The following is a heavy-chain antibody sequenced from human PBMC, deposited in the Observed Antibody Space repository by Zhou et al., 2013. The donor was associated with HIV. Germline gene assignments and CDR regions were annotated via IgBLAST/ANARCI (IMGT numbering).Heavy chain of an antibody. CDR3: ARDSINYGALFFDY. CDR2: LSTFNGNT. D-gene: IGHD3-10*01. CDR1: GYTFTGYG. V-gene: IGHV1-18*01. J-gene: IGHJ4*02. Sequence: QVQLVQSGAEVKKPGASVKVSCKASGYTFTGYGISWVRQAPGQGLEWMGWLSTFNGNTNYAQKLQGRVTMTTDTSTSTAYMELRSLRSDDTAVYYCARDSINYGALFFDYWGQGTLVTVSS.